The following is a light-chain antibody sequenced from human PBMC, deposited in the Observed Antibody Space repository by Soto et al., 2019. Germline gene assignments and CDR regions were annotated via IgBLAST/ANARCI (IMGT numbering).Light chain of an antibody. Sequence: DIQMTQSPSTLSASVGDRVTLTCRASQSISSWLAWYQQKPGKAPKLLIYKASSLESGVTSRFSGSGSGTEFTLTISSLQPDDFATYYCQQYNSYPWTFGQGTKVDIK. CDR1: QSISSW. CDR2: KAS. V-gene: IGKV1-5*03. J-gene: IGKJ1*01. CDR3: QQYNSYPWT.